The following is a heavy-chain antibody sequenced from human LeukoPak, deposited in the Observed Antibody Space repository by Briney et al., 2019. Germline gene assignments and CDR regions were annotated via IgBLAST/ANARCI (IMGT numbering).Heavy chain of an antibody. Sequence: SQTLSLTCTVSGGSTSSESFFWSWIRQPAGKGLEWIGRVYTSGSTNYNPSLNSRVIISVDTSKNQFSLKLSSVTAADTAVCYCARERRGHFAYWGQGTLVTVSS. CDR2: VYTSGST. V-gene: IGHV4-61*02. CDR1: GGSTSSESFF. CDR3: ARERRGHFAY. J-gene: IGHJ4*02.